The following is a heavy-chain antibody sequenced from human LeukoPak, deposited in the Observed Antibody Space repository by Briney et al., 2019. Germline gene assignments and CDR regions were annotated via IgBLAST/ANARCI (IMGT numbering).Heavy chain of an antibody. CDR3: ARARGYGSGSYPFRYYYYGMDV. D-gene: IGHD3-10*01. J-gene: IGHJ6*02. CDR2: INHSGST. CDR1: GGSFSGYY. Sequence: PSETLSLTCAVYGGSFSGYYWSWIRQPPGKGLEWIGEINHSGSTNYNPSLKSRVTISVDTSKNLFSLKLSSVTAADTAVYYCARARGYGSGSYPFRYYYYGMDVWGQGTTVTVSS. V-gene: IGHV4-34*01.